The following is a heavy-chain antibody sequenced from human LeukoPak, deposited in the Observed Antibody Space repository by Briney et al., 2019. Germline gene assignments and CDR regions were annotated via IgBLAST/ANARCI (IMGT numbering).Heavy chain of an antibody. Sequence: SETLSLTCAVYGGSFSGYYWSWIRQPPGKGLEWIGEINHSGSTNYNPSLKSRVTISVDTSKNQFSLKLSSVTAADTAVYYCARVVGGGSHRTPSIDYWGQGTLVTVSS. CDR2: INHSGST. CDR1: GGSFSGYY. V-gene: IGHV4-34*01. CDR3: ARVVGGGSHRTPSIDY. J-gene: IGHJ4*02. D-gene: IGHD1-26*01.